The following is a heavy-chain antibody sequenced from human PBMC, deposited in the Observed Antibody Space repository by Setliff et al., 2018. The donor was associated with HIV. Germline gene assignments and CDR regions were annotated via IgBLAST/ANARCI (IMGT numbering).Heavy chain of an antibody. V-gene: IGHV3-30*02. CDR3: AKEGELRPFDY. J-gene: IGHJ4*02. CDR1: VFTFSGYG. CDR2: IQYDGSDK. D-gene: IGHD1-7*01. Sequence: GGSLRLSCAASVFTFSGYGMHWVRQAPGKGLEWVAFIQYDGSDKYYADSVKGRFTISRDNSKNTLYLQMNSLRGEDTAVYYCAKEGELRPFDYWGQGTLVTVSS.